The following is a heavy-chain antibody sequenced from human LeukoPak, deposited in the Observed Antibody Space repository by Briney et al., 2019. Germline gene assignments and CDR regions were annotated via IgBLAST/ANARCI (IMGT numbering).Heavy chain of an antibody. V-gene: IGHV1-58*01. CDR3: AADPYGGPPDSFNI. J-gene: IGHJ3*02. D-gene: IGHD3-16*01. CDR2: IVVGSGNT. CDR1: GFTFPSSA. Sequence: SVKVSCKASGFTFPSSAVQWVRLARGQRLEWIGWIVVGSGNTNYAQNFQERVTITRDVSTSTAYMELSSLRSEDTAVYYCAADPYGGPPDSFNIGGKGTMVTVFS.